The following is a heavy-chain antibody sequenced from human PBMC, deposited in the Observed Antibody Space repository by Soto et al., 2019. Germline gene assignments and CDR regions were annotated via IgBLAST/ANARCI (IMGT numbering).Heavy chain of an antibody. V-gene: IGHV3-33*01. Sequence: PGGSLRLSCAASGFTFSSYGMHWVRQAPGKGLEWVAVIWYDGSNKYYADSVKGRFTISRDNSKNTLYLQMNSLRAEDTAVYYCARAGRYGDGWPLDYSGQGTLVTVYS. CDR3: ARAGRYGDGWPLDY. D-gene: IGHD6-19*01. CDR1: GFTFSSYG. CDR2: IWYDGSNK. J-gene: IGHJ4*02.